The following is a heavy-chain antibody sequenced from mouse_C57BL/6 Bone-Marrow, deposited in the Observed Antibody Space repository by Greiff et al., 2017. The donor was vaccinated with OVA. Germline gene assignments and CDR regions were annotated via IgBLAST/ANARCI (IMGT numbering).Heavy chain of an antibody. D-gene: IGHD2-12*01. CDR3: AIVIYDKGDY. J-gene: IGHJ2*01. Sequence: QVQLQQPGAELVKPGASVKMSCKASGYTFTSYWITWVKQRPGQGLEWIGDIYPGSGSTNYNEKFKSKATLTVDTSSSPAYMQLSCLTSEDSAVYYCAIVIYDKGDYWGQGTTLTVSS. CDR1: GYTFTSYW. CDR2: IYPGSGST. V-gene: IGHV1-55*01.